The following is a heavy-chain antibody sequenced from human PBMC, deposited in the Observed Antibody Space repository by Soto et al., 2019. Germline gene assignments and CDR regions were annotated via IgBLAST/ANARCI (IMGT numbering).Heavy chain of an antibody. J-gene: IGHJ4*02. CDR3: ASDSGGPY. CDR2: ISGNSNYI. D-gene: IGHD6-19*01. CDR1: GVKSRHHS. Sequence: GRSMRLPCAASGVKSRHHSINWVRQSPGKGLEWVAAISGNSNYIYYSDSVKGRFTISRDNAKNSLYLQMNSLTVEDTAEYFCASDSGGPYWGQGTLVTVSS. V-gene: IGHV3-21*01.